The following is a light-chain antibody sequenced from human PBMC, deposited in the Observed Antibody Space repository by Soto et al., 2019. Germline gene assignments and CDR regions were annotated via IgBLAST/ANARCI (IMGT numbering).Light chain of an antibody. CDR1: QSISSW. Sequence: DIQMTQSPSTLSASVGDRVTITCRASQSISSWLAWYQQKPGKAPKLLIYDASSLESGVPSRFSGSGSGTEFTLTISSLQPDDFATYYRQQYNSYYTFGQGTKLEIK. V-gene: IGKV1-5*01. CDR2: DAS. CDR3: QQYNSYYT. J-gene: IGKJ2*01.